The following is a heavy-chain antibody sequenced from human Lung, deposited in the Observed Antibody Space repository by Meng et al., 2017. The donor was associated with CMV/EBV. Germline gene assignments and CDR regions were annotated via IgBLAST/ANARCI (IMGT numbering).Heavy chain of an antibody. Sequence: KKPGGLVKVSVQAFGNPIPKQSIQWGRTGPGQGLEWMGWMNTKAGNPTYAQGFTGRFVFSLDTSVSTAYLQISSLKAEDTAMYYCARDDNGAPDYWGQGTLVTVSS. CDR3: ARDDNGAPDY. CDR2: MNTKAGNP. CDR1: GNPIPKQS. V-gene: IGHV7-4-1*02. J-gene: IGHJ4*02. D-gene: IGHD1-14*01.